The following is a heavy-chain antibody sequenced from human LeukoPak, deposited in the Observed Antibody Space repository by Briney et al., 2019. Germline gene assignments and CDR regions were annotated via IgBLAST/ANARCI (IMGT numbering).Heavy chain of an antibody. CDR2: IYHSGST. CDR1: GGSISSGNW. V-gene: IGHV4-4*02. Sequence: PSGTLSLTCAVSGGSISSGNWWSWVRQPPGKGLEWIGEIYHSGSTNYNPSLKSRVTISVDTSKNQFSLKLSSVTAADTAVYYCARDPGYSYGSYGMDVWGQGTTVTVSS. D-gene: IGHD5-18*01. J-gene: IGHJ6*02. CDR3: ARDPGYSYGSYGMDV.